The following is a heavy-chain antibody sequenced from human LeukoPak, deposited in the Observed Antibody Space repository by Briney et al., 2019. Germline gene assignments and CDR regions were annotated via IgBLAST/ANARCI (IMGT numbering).Heavy chain of an antibody. V-gene: IGHV1-24*01. Sequence: GASVKVSCKVSGYTLTELSMRWVRQAPGKGLEWMGGFDPEDGETIYAQKFQGRVTMTRDTSISTAYMELSRLRSDDTAVYYCAAGGGSGWFSAPFDPWGQGTLVTVSS. CDR3: AAGGGSGWFSAPFDP. CDR2: FDPEDGET. CDR1: GYTLTELS. J-gene: IGHJ5*02. D-gene: IGHD6-19*01.